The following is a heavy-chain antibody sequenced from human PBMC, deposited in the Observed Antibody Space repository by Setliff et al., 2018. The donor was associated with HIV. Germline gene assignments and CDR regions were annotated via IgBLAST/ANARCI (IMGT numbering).Heavy chain of an antibody. D-gene: IGHD6-19*01. CDR2: MNPNSGNT. J-gene: IGHJ6*03. Sequence: ASVKVSCKASGGTFSSYGISWVRQATGQGLEWMGWMNPNSGNTGYAQKFQGRVTLTRNTSMSTAYMELSSLRAEDTAVYYCARDASSGYSSGWYLPPNYYYYYYMDVWGKGTTVTVSS. CDR3: ARDASSGYSSGWYLPPNYYYYYYMDV. V-gene: IGHV1-8*02. CDR1: GGTFSSYG.